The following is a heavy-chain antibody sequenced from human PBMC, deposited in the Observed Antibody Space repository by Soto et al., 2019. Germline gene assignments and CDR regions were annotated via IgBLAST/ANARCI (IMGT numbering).Heavy chain of an antibody. CDR1: GFTFSDST. Sequence: EVQLVASGGGLVQPGGSLKLSCAASGFTFSDSTMHWVRQASGKGLEWVGRIRNKANSFATAYAASVNGRFTVSRGDSKNTAYLQMNGLKTEDTAIYYCSSSFVVVSAIAASWGQGTLVTVSS. J-gene: IGHJ5*02. V-gene: IGHV3-73*02. D-gene: IGHD2-21*01. CDR3: SSSFVVVSAIAAS. CDR2: IRNKANSFAT.